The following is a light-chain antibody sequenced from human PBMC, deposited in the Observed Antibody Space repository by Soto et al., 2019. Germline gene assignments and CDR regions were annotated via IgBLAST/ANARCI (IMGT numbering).Light chain of an antibody. CDR1: QSVSSYY. CDR2: AAS. Sequence: EIVLTQSPGTLSLSPGERATLSCRVSQSVSSYYLAWYQQKPGQAPRLLIYAASSRATGIPDRFSGSGSGTEFTLTISSLQPDDFATYYCQQYNSYPYTFGQGTKVDI. V-gene: IGKV3-20*01. CDR3: QQYNSYPYT. J-gene: IGKJ2*01.